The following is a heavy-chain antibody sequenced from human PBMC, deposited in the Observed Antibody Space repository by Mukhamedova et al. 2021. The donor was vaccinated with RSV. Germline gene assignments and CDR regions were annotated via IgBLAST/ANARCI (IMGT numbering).Heavy chain of an antibody. Sequence: EWIGKISHSGVTKYNPSLKSRVTLALDTSRHQFYLSLSSVTTADTAVYYCARLRDWGSYFDYWGQGSLGAVSS. J-gene: IGHJ4*02. V-gene: IGHV4-34*01. D-gene: IGHD3-16*01. CDR2: ISHSGVT. CDR3: ARLRDWGSYFDY.